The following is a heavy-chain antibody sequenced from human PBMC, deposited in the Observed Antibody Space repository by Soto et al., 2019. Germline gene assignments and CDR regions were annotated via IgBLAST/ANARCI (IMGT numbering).Heavy chain of an antibody. CDR3: ARDFGGDYVLGY. J-gene: IGHJ4*02. CDR2: INASGGST. D-gene: IGHD4-17*01. CDR1: GYTFTSYY. V-gene: IGHV1-46*01. Sequence: QVQLVQSGAEVKKPGASVKVSCKASGYTFTSYYMHWVRQAPGQGLEWMGIINASGGSTSYAQKFQGRVTMTRDTSTSTVYMELSSLRSEDTAVYYCARDFGGDYVLGYWGQGTLVTVSS.